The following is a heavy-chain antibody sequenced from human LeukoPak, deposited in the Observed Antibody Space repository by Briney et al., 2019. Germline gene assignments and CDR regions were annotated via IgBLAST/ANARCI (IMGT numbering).Heavy chain of an antibody. CDR2: IYYSGST. J-gene: IGHJ4*02. CDR1: GGSISSYY. V-gene: IGHV4-59*01. Sequence: SETLSLTCTVSGGSISSYYWSWIRQPPGKGLEWIGYIYYSGSTNYNPSLKSRVTISVDTSKNQFSLKLSSVTAADTAVYYCARGGCSSTSCYTYYFDYWGQGTLVTVSS. D-gene: IGHD2-2*01. CDR3: ARGGCSSTSCYTYYFDY.